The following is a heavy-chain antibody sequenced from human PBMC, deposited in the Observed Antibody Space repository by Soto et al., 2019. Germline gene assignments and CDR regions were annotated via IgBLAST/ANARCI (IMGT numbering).Heavy chain of an antibody. CDR2: TYYRSKWYN. CDR1: GDSVSSNSAA. D-gene: IGHD3-22*01. J-gene: IGHJ3*02. Sequence: PSQTLSLTCALSGDSVSSNSAAWNWIRQSPSRGLEWLGRTYYRSKWYNDYAVSVKSRITINPDTSKNQFSLQLNSVTPEDTAVYYCARDLGPYYYDSSGYYSVHDAFDIWGQGTMVTVSS. CDR3: ARDLGPYYYDSSGYYSVHDAFDI. V-gene: IGHV6-1*01.